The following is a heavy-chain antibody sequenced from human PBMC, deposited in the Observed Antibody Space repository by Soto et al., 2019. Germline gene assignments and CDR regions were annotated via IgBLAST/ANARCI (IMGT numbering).Heavy chain of an antibody. CDR3: ACIRGTFGY. Sequence: GASVKVSCKASGVTFNRQDMRWVRQAPGQGLEWMGGIIPMFGTPHYAEKFQDRVTITADESTGTAYLQVNRLKTEDTAVYFCACIRGTFGYWGPGTLVTVSS. J-gene: IGHJ4*02. CDR1: GVTFNRQD. CDR2: IIPMFGTP. D-gene: IGHD2-15*01. V-gene: IGHV1-69*13.